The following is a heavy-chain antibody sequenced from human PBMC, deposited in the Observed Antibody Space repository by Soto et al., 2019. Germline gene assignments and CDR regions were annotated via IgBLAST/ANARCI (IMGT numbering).Heavy chain of an antibody. CDR1: GFSFTTSEMC. J-gene: IGHJ3*02. V-gene: IGHV2-70*01. D-gene: IGHD3-22*01. CDR3: ARIRSSGSPWAFDI. CDR2: IDWDDNK. Sequence: SGPTLVNPTQTLTLTCTFSGFSFTTSEMCVSWIRQPPGKALEWLTLIDWDDNKYYSTSLKTRLTISKDTSKNQVVLTMTNMDPEDTATYYCARIRSSGSPWAFDIWGQGTMVTVSS.